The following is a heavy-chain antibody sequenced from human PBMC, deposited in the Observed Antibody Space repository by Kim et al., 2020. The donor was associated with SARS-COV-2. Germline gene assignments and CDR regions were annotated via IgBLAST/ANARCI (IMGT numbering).Heavy chain of an antibody. Sequence: GGSLRLSCAASGFTFSSYGMHWVRQAPGKGLEWVAVISYDGSNKYYADSVKGRFTISRDNSKNTLYLQMNSLRAEDTAVYYCAGSVGAATPYYYGMDVWGQGTTVTVSS. CDR1: GFTFSSYG. V-gene: IGHV3-33*05. D-gene: IGHD1-26*01. CDR2: ISYDGSNK. J-gene: IGHJ6*02. CDR3: AGSVGAATPYYYGMDV.